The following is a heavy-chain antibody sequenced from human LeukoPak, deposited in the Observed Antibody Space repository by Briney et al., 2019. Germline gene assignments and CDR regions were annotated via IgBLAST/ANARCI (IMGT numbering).Heavy chain of an antibody. J-gene: IGHJ4*02. CDR1: GGSISSYY. CDR3: ARVEDSSGYYYY. D-gene: IGHD3-22*01. CDR2: IYYSGST. Sequence: SSETLSLTCTVSGGSISSYYWSWIRQPPGKGLEWIGYIYYSGSTNYNPSLKSRVTISVDTSKNQFSLKLSSVTAADTAVYYCARVEDSSGYYYYWGQGTLVTVSS. V-gene: IGHV4-59*01.